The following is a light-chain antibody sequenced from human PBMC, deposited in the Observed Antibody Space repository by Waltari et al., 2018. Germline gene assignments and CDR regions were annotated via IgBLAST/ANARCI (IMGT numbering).Light chain of an antibody. Sequence: DIQMNQSPSSLSASVGERVTITCQASQDISNYLNWYQQKPGKAPKLLIYDASNLETGVPSRFSGSGSGTDFTFTISSLQPEDIATYYCQQYDNLPWTFGQGTKVEIK. V-gene: IGKV1-33*01. CDR1: QDISNY. J-gene: IGKJ1*01. CDR2: DAS. CDR3: QQYDNLPWT.